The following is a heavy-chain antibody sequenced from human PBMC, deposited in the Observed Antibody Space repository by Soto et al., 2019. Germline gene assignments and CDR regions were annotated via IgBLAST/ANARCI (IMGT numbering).Heavy chain of an antibody. Sequence: EVQLVESGGGLVQPGGSLRLSCATSGFTFSNYWMHWVRQTPGKGLVWVSRINPDGRTTSYADSVKDRFTISRDNAQNTLYLEMSSLGVEDTAVYYGARVGVGSYPFDFWGQGTLVSVSA. V-gene: IGHV3-74*01. CDR3: ARVGVGSYPFDF. J-gene: IGHJ4*02. CDR2: INPDGRTT. CDR1: GFTFSNYW. D-gene: IGHD3-10*01.